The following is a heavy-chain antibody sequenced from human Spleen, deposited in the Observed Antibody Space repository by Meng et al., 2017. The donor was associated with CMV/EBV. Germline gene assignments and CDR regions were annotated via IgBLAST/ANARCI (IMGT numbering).Heavy chain of an antibody. D-gene: IGHD3-9*01. V-gene: IGHV3-30*09. CDR3: ARGTRGAFDI. Sequence: GESLKISCAASGLTFSSYAMHWVRQAPGKGLEWVAVISSDGSNKFYADSVKGRFAISRDNSKNTLYLQMNSLRADDTAVYYCARGTRGAFDIWGQGALVTVSS. J-gene: IGHJ4*02. CDR2: ISSDGSNK. CDR1: GLTFSSYA.